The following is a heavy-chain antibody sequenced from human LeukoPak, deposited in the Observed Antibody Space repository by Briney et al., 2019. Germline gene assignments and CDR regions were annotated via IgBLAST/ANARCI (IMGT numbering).Heavy chain of an antibody. CDR2: IITILGIA. V-gene: IGHV1-69*04. D-gene: IGHD3-22*01. Sequence: GSSVKVSCKASGGTFSSYAISWVRQAPGQGLEWMGRIITILGIANYTQKFQGRVTITADKSTSTAYMDLGSLRSEDTAVYYCARDGTYYYDSSGYYYWFDPWGQGTLVTVSS. CDR3: ARDGTYYYDSSGYYYWFDP. CDR1: GGTFSSYA. J-gene: IGHJ5*02.